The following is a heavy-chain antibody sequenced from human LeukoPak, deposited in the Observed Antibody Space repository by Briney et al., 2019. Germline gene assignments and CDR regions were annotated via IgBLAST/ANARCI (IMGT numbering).Heavy chain of an antibody. V-gene: IGHV3-23*01. J-gene: IGHJ3*02. Sequence: RGSLRLSCAASGFTFNSYPMNWVRQAPGKGLEWVSAITDRGTSTYYADSVKGRFTISGDNSKNTVYLQMNSLRAEDTALYYCAKVRITIYGVVDAFDIWGQGTMVTVYS. CDR3: AKVRITIYGVVDAFDI. CDR2: ITDRGTST. CDR1: GFTFNSYP. D-gene: IGHD3-3*01.